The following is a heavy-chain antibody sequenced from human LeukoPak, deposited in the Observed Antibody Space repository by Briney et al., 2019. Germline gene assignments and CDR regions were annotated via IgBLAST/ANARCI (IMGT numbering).Heavy chain of an antibody. CDR2: INHSGST. D-gene: IGHD4-17*01. CDR1: GGSVSSSRYY. J-gene: IGHJ4*02. CDR3: ARPTTVTRFTLGY. V-gene: IGHV4-39*07. Sequence: SETLSLTCPVSGGSVSSSRYYWGWIRQPPGKGLEWIGEINHSGSTNYNPSLKSRVTISVDTSKNQFSLKLSSVTAADTAVYYCARPTTVTRFTLGYWGQGTLVTVSS.